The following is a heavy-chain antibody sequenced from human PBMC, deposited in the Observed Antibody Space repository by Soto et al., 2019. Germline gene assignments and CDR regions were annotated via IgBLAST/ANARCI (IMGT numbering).Heavy chain of an antibody. D-gene: IGHD5-12*01. V-gene: IGHV3-21*01. J-gene: IGHJ6*02. CDR1: GFTFSSYS. CDR2: ISSSSSYI. Sequence: EVQLVESGGGLVKPGGSLRLSCAASGFTFSSYSMNWVRQAPGKGLEWVSSISSSSSYIYYADSVKGRFTISRDNAKNSLYLQMNSLRAEDTAVYYCAREGYGGYVGDYYYGMDVCGQGTTVTVSS. CDR3: AREGYGGYVGDYYYGMDV.